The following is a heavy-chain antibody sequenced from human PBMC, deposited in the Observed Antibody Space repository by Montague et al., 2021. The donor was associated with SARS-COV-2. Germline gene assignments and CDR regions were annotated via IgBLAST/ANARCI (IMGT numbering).Heavy chain of an antibody. CDR2: ISSSGVTI. D-gene: IGHD5-12*01. V-gene: IGHV3-48*03. CDR3: ARLRGYDYGLLYYYYMDV. J-gene: IGHJ6*03. Sequence: SLRLSCAASGFTFSSYEMNWVRQAPGEGLEWVSYISSSGVTIYYADSVKGRFTISRDYAKNSLYLQMNSLRAEDTAVYYCARLRGYDYGLLYYYYMDVWGKGTTATVSS. CDR1: GFTFSSYE.